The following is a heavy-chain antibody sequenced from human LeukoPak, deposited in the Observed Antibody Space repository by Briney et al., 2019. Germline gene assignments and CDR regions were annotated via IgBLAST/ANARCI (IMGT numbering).Heavy chain of an antibody. Sequence: SETLSLTCTVSGGSISSGSYYWSWLRQPAGKGREGIGRIYTSGSNNYNPSLRSRITISVDTSKNQFSLKRSSGTAADTAVYYWARDRRICSSTSCATYYYYDYMDDWGKGTTVTVSS. D-gene: IGHD2-2*01. CDR3: ARDRRICSSTSCATYYYYDYMDD. V-gene: IGHV4-61*02. CDR2: IYTSGSN. CDR1: GGSISSGSYY. J-gene: IGHJ6*03.